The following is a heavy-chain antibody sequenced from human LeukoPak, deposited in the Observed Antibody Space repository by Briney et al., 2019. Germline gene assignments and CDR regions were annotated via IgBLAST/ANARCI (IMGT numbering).Heavy chain of an antibody. Sequence: PGGSLRLSCAASGFTFSGSAMHWVRQASGKGLDWVGRIRSKANSYATAYAASVKGRFTISRDDPKNTAYLQMNSLKTEDTAVYYCTSPEYYYGSGSYSYYYYYGMDVWGKGTTVTVSS. J-gene: IGHJ6*04. CDR1: GFTFSGSA. CDR3: TSPEYYYGSGSYSYYYYYGMDV. D-gene: IGHD3-10*01. V-gene: IGHV3-73*01. CDR2: IRSKANSYAT.